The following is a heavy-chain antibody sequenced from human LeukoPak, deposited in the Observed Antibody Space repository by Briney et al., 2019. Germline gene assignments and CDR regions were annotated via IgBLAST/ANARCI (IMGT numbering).Heavy chain of an antibody. Sequence: GGSLRLSCAASGFTFSSYEMHWVRQAPGKGLEWVSYISSSGSTIYYADSVKGRFTVSRDNAKNSLYLQMNSLRAEDTAVYYCARDYGGSSPFDYWGQGTLVTASS. CDR3: ARDYGGSSPFDY. CDR2: ISSSGSTI. CDR1: GFTFSSYE. D-gene: IGHD4-23*01. J-gene: IGHJ4*02. V-gene: IGHV3-48*03.